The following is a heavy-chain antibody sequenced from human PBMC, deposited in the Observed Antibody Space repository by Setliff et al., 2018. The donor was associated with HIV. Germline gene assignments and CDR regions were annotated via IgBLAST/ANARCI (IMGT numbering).Heavy chain of an antibody. V-gene: IGHV4-4*07. CDR1: GGSMSTYY. Sequence: SETLSLTCSVSGGSMSTYYWSWIRQPAGKRLEWIGRVYTSGSTIYNPSLRSRVTMSVDTSKSQFSLKLNSAAAADTAVYYCARVFPPIRGAPFGTPPGAFDIWGQGTMVTVS. J-gene: IGHJ3*02. CDR3: ARVFPPIRGAPFGTPPGAFDI. CDR2: VYTSGST. D-gene: IGHD2-15*01.